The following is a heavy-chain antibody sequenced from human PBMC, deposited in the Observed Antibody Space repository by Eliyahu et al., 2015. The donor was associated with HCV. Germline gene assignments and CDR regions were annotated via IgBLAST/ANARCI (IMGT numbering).Heavy chain of an antibody. V-gene: IGHV3-33*01. J-gene: IGHJ6*02. CDR2: IWYDGSNK. CDR3: FVVDGMDV. Sequence: QVQLVESGGGVVQPGRSLRLSCAASGFTFSSYAMHWVRQAPGKGLEWVALIWYDGSNKYYADSVKGRFTISRDNSKNTLYLQMNSLRAEDTAVYYCFVVDGMDVWGQGTTVTVSS. D-gene: IGHD2-21*01. CDR1: GFTFSSYA.